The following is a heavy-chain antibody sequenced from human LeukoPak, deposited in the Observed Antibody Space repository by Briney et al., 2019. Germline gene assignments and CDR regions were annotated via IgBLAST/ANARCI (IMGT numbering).Heavy chain of an antibody. CDR3: ARDVEVRADGPNWFDP. D-gene: IGHD3-10*01. CDR1: GGSISSSSYY. J-gene: IGHJ5*02. Sequence: PSETLSLTCTVSGGSISSSSYYWGWIRQPPGKGLEWIGSIYYSGSTYYNPSLKSRVTMSVDTSKNQFSLKLSSVTAADTAVYYCARDVEVRADGPNWFDPWGQGTLVTVSS. CDR2: IYYSGST. V-gene: IGHV4-39*07.